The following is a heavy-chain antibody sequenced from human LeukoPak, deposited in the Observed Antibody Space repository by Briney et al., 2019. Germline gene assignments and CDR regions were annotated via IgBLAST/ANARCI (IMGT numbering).Heavy chain of an antibody. J-gene: IGHJ4*02. D-gene: IGHD6-13*01. Sequence: SGGSLRLSCAASGFTFSSCAMHWVRQAPGKGLEWVALIRSDGNNKHYADSVKGRFTISRDDSKNTLYLQMNSLRPEDTAVYYCAKDIPSSSWYLGYWGQGTLVTVSS. CDR1: GFTFSSCA. CDR2: IRSDGNNK. CDR3: AKDIPSSSWYLGY. V-gene: IGHV3-30*02.